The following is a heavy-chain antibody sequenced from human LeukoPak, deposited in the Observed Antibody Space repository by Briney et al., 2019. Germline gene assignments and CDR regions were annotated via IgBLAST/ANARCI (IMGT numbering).Heavy chain of an antibody. V-gene: IGHV3-7*01. D-gene: IGHD6-13*01. CDR1: GFTLSSYW. J-gene: IGHJ4*02. Sequence: GGSLRLSCAASGFTLSSYWMGWVRQAPGKGLEWVANIKQDGSEKYYVDSVKGRFTISRDNAKNSLYLQMNSLRAEDTAVYYCARPIAAAGKDWGQGTLVTVSS. CDR2: IKQDGSEK. CDR3: ARPIAAAGKD.